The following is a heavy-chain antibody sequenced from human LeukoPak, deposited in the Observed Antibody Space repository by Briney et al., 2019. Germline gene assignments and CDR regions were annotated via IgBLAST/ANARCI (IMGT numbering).Heavy chain of an antibody. J-gene: IGHJ6*03. V-gene: IGHV4-34*01. D-gene: IGHD6-13*01. Sequence: KPSESLSLTCAVYGGSFSGYYWSWIRQLPGKGLEWIGEINHSGSTNYDPSLKSRVTISVDTSKNQFSLKLSSVTAADTAVYYCARGRGDSSSWYSYYYYYMDVWGKGTTVTVSS. CDR2: INHSGST. CDR1: GGSFSGYY. CDR3: ARGRGDSSSWYSYYYYYMDV.